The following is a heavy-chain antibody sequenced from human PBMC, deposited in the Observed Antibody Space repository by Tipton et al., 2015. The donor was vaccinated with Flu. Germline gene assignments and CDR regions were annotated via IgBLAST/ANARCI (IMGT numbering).Heavy chain of an antibody. CDR3: AREDRLVGSNCFDF. Sequence: SLRLSCAASGFTVSGNYMSWVRQAPGKGLEWVADIKQDGNEKYYVDSVKGRFTISRDNAKNSLYLQMNSLRVEDTAVYYCAREDRLVGSNCFDFWGQGTLVTVSS. D-gene: IGHD1-26*01. CDR1: GFTVSGNY. J-gene: IGHJ4*02. CDR2: IKQDGNEK. V-gene: IGHV3-7*01.